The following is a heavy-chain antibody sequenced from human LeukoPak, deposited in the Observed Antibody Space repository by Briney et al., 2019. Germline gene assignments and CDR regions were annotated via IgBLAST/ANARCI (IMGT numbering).Heavy chain of an antibody. Sequence: PSETLSLTCTVSGYSISSGYYWGWIRQPPGKGLEWIGSIYHSGSTYYNPSLKSRVTISVDTSKNQFSLKLSSVTAADTAVYYCAKRMRFGELLSLFDYWGQGTLVTVSS. J-gene: IGHJ4*02. V-gene: IGHV4-38-2*02. CDR3: AKRMRFGELLSLFDY. CDR1: GYSISSGYY. D-gene: IGHD3-10*01. CDR2: IYHSGST.